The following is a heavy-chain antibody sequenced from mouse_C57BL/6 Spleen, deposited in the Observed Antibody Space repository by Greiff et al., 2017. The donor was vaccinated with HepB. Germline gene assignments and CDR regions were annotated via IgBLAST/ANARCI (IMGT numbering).Heavy chain of an antibody. V-gene: IGHV5-4*01. D-gene: IGHD1-1*01. CDR3: AREDRDLRCAMDD. CDR1: GFTFSSYA. CDR2: ISDGGSYT. Sequence: EVQLVESGGGLVKPGGSLKLSCAASGFTFSSYAMSWVRQTPEKRLEWVATISDGGSYTYYPDNVKGRFTISRDNAKNNLYLQMSHLKSEDTAMYYGAREDRDLRCAMDDWGQGTSVTVSS. J-gene: IGHJ4*01.